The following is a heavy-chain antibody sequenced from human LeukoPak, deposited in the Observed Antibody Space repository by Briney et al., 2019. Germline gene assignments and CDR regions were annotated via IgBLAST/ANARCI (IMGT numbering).Heavy chain of an antibody. V-gene: IGHV3-15*01. J-gene: IGHJ4*02. CDR2: IKSKTDGGTT. Sequence: GGPRRLSCAASGFTFSAYARSWVRQVPGKGLEWVGRIKSKTDGGTTDYAAPVKGRFTISRDDSKNTLYLQMNSLKTEDTAVYYCTTESYWGQGTLVTVSS. CDR3: TTESY. CDR1: GFTFSAYA.